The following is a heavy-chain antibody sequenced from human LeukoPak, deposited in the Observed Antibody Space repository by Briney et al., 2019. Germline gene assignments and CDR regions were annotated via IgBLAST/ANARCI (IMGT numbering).Heavy chain of an antibody. J-gene: IGHJ6*02. Sequence: PGGSLRLSCAASGFTFSSYGMHWVRQAPGKGLEWVAVISYDGSNKYYADSVKGRFTISRDNSKNTLYLQMNSLRAEDTAVYYCARGPAYCGGDCYYYGMDVWGQGTTVTVSS. CDR2: ISYDGSNK. CDR3: ARGPAYCGGDCYYYGMDV. D-gene: IGHD2-21*01. V-gene: IGHV3-30*03. CDR1: GFTFSSYG.